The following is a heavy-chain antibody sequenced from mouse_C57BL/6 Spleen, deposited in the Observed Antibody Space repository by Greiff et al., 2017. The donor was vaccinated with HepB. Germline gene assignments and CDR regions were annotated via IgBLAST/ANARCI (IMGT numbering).Heavy chain of an antibody. J-gene: IGHJ4*01. Sequence: EVKVEESGEGLVKPGGSLKLSCAASGFTFSSYAMSWVRQTPEKRLEWVAYISSGGDYIYYADTVKGRFTISRDNARNTLYLQMSSLKSEDTAMYYCTRDTPYYGSSYDYAMDYWGQGTSVTVSS. CDR2: ISSGGDYI. CDR1: GFTFSSYA. D-gene: IGHD1-1*01. V-gene: IGHV5-9-1*02. CDR3: TRDTPYYGSSYDYAMDY.